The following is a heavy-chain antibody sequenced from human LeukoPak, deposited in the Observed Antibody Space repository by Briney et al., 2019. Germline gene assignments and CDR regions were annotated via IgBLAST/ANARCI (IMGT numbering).Heavy chain of an antibody. D-gene: IGHD1-26*01. CDR2: IYSSGST. CDR3: ARDGGYLGYFDY. V-gene: IGHV4-59*01. Sequence: KPSETLSLTCTVSGGSINSYYWSWFRQPPGKGLECIASIYSSGSTNYNPSLKSRVTISVDTSKNQFSLKLSSVTAADTAVYYCARDGGYLGYFDYWGQGTLVTVSS. CDR1: GGSINSYY. J-gene: IGHJ4*02.